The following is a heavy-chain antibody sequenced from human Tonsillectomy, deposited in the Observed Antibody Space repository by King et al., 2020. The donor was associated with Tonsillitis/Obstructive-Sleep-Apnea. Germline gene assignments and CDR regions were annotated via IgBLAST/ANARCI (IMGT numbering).Heavy chain of an antibody. CDR3: AKDLGDTAMGFYYYYYMDV. CDR2: ISYDGSNK. CDR1: GFTFSSYG. J-gene: IGHJ6*03. V-gene: IGHV3-30*18. Sequence: VQLVESGGGAVQPGRSLRLSCAASGFTFSSYGMHWVRQAPGKGLEWVAVISYDGSNKYYADSVKGRFTISRDNSKNTLYLQMNSLRAEDTAVYYCAKDLGDTAMGFYYYYYMDVWGKGTTVTVSS. D-gene: IGHD5-18*01.